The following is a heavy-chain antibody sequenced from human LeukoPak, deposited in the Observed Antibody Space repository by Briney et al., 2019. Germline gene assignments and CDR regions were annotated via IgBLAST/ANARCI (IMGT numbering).Heavy chain of an antibody. V-gene: IGHV3-21*01. Sequence: PGGSLRLSCAASGFTFSSYSMNRVRQAPGKGLEWVSSISSSSSYIYYADSVKGRFTISRDNAKNSLYLQMNSLRAEDTAVYYCARAHSSGWYWFDPWGQGTLVTVSS. CDR1: GFTFSSYS. D-gene: IGHD6-19*01. CDR3: ARAHSSGWYWFDP. CDR2: ISSSSSYI. J-gene: IGHJ5*02.